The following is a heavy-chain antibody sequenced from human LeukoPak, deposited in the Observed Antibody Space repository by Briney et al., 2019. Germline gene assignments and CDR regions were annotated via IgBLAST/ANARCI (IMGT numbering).Heavy chain of an antibody. Sequence: GGSLRLSCAASGFTFSRHGMHWVRQAPGKGLEWVAVISYDGSNKYYADSVKGRFTISRDNSKNTLYLQVNSLRAEDTAVYYCARGYGDIWGQGTMVTVSS. CDR1: GFTFSRHG. V-gene: IGHV3-30*03. CDR2: ISYDGSNK. D-gene: IGHD1-14*01. J-gene: IGHJ3*02. CDR3: ARGYGDI.